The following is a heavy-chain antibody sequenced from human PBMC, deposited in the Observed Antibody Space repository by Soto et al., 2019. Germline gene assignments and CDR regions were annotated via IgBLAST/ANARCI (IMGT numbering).Heavy chain of an antibody. V-gene: IGHV1-24*01. Sequence: GASVKVSCKVSGYTLTELSMHWVRQAPGKGLEWMGGFDPEDGETIYAQKFQGRVTMTEDTSTDTAYMELSSLRSEDTAVYYCATDMAYQYQLRQGFYWGQGTLVTVSS. D-gene: IGHD2-2*01. CDR1: GYTLTELS. CDR2: FDPEDGET. J-gene: IGHJ4*02. CDR3: ATDMAYQYQLRQGFY.